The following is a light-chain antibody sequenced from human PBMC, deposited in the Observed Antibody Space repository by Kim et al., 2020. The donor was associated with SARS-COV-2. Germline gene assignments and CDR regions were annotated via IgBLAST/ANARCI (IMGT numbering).Light chain of an antibody. Sequence: DIQMTQSPSSLSASVGDRVTITCRASQGISNYLAWYQQKPGKVPKLLIYGASTLQSGVPSRFSGSGSGTDFTLIISSLQPEDVATYYCQKYNNAPWTFGQGTKVEIK. CDR2: GAS. J-gene: IGKJ1*01. CDR3: QKYNNAPWT. CDR1: QGISNY. V-gene: IGKV1-27*01.